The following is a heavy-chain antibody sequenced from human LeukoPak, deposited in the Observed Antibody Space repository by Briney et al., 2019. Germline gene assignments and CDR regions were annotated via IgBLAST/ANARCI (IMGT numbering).Heavy chain of an antibody. Sequence: GGSLRLSCAASGFTFSSYAMSWVRQAPGKGLEWVSAISGSGGSTYYADSVEGRFTISRDNSKNTLYLQMNSLRAEDTAVYYCAKPLSVHGSGWYEGYDYWGQGTLVTVSS. V-gene: IGHV3-23*01. CDR3: AKPLSVHGSGWYEGYDY. J-gene: IGHJ4*02. CDR2: ISGSGGST. D-gene: IGHD6-19*01. CDR1: GFTFSSYA.